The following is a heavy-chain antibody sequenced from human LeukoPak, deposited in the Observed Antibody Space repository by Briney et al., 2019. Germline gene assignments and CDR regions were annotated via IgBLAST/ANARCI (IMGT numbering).Heavy chain of an antibody. Sequence: GGSLRLSCGASGLTFSSYWMHWVRQAPGKGLVWVSRINSDGSTTTYADSAKGRFTISRDNAKNTLYLQMNSLRAEDTAVYCCARVIYSSGWPAFDIWGQGTMVTVSS. CDR1: GLTFSSYW. D-gene: IGHD6-19*01. CDR3: ARVIYSSGWPAFDI. J-gene: IGHJ3*02. CDR2: INSDGSTT. V-gene: IGHV3-74*01.